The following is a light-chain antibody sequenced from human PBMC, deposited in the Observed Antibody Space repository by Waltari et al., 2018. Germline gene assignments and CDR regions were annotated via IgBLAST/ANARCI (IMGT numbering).Light chain of an antibody. CDR3: SSTDTSGNHRV. V-gene: IGLV3-10*01. CDR2: EDI. Sequence: SYELTQPPSVSVSPGQTARITCSGDALPKKYADWYQQKSGQAPLLVIDEDIKRPPGIPERFSGSSSGTMATLTISGAHVEDEADYYCSSTDTSGNHRVFGGGTKLTVL. CDR1: ALPKKY. J-gene: IGLJ2*01.